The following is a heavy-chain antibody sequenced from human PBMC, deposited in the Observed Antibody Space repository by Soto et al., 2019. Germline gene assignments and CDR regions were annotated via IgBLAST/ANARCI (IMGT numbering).Heavy chain of an antibody. CDR2: IYYSGST. J-gene: IGHJ5*02. D-gene: IGHD6-19*01. CDR1: GGSISSGGYY. Sequence: PSETLSLTCTVSGGSISSGGYYWSWIRQHPGKGLEWIGYIYYSGSTYYNPSLKSRVTISVDTSKNQFSLKLSSVTAADTAVYYWARDDSSGWYRWCDPWGRGTLVAVSS. CDR3: ARDDSSGWYRWCDP. V-gene: IGHV4-31*03.